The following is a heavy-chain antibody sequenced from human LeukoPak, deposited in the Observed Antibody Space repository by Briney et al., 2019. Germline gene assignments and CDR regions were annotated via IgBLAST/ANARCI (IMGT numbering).Heavy chain of an antibody. Sequence: ASVKVSCKASGYTFTGYYMHWVRQAPGQGLEWMGWINPNSGGTNYAQKFRGRVTMTRDTSNSTAYMDLSRLRSDDTAVYYCARDDDFVDYWGRDPWSPSPQ. D-gene: IGHD1-1*01. CDR2: INPNSGGT. J-gene: IGHJ4*02. V-gene: IGHV1-2*02. CDR3: ARDDDFVDY. CDR1: GYTFTGYY.